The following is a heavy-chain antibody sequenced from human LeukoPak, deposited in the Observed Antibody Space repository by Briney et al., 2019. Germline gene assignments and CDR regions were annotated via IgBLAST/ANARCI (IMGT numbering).Heavy chain of an antibody. V-gene: IGHV3-33*07. Sequence: PGGSLRLSCAASGFIFNNYGMYWVRQAPGKGLEWVAVIWYDGSNKYYADSVKGRFTITRDNSKNTVYLQMNSLRVEDTAVYYCARVYFVSGYNYSPPDYWGQGTLVTVSS. D-gene: IGHD3-22*01. J-gene: IGHJ4*02. CDR2: IWYDGSNK. CDR3: ARVYFVSGYNYSPPDY. CDR1: GFIFNNYG.